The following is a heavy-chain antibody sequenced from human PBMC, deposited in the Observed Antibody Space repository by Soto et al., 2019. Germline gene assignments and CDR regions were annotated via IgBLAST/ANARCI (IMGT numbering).Heavy chain of an antibody. V-gene: IGHV4-59*01. CDR2: IYYSGST. CDR3: ARDSMTYAFDI. D-gene: IGHD3-22*01. Sequence: PSETLSLTCTVSGGSISSYYWSWIRQPPGMGLEWIGYIYYSGSTNYNPSLKSRVSISVDTSKNQFSLKLSSVTAADTAVYYCARDSMTYAFDIWGHGTMVTVSS. CDR1: GGSISSYY. J-gene: IGHJ3*02.